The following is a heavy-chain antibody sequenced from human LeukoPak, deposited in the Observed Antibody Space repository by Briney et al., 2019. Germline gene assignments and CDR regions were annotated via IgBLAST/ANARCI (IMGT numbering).Heavy chain of an antibody. Sequence: SETLSLTCTVSGGSISSHYWSWIRQPPGKGLEWIGYISASGNTIYNPSLKSRVTILGDTTKNQFSLKLSSVTAADTAGYYCARHATGSYSVPWLDPWGQGTLVTVSS. CDR3: ARHATGSYSVPWLDP. CDR1: GGSISSHY. J-gene: IGHJ5*02. V-gene: IGHV4-59*08. CDR2: ISASGNT. D-gene: IGHD3-10*01.